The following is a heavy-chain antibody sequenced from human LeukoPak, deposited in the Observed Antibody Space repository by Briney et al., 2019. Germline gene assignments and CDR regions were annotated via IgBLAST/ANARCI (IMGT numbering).Heavy chain of an antibody. J-gene: IGHJ4*02. CDR3: ASGYYYDSSGPPDYFDY. CDR2: KKQDGSEK. V-gene: IGHV3-7*01. CDR1: GFTFSSYW. D-gene: IGHD3-22*01. Sequence: GGSLRLSCAASGFTFSSYWMRWVSQAPGKGLEWVANKKQDGSEKYYVDSVKGRFTISRDNAKNSVYLQMNTLRAEDTAVYYCASGYYYDSSGPPDYFDYWGQGSLVTVSS.